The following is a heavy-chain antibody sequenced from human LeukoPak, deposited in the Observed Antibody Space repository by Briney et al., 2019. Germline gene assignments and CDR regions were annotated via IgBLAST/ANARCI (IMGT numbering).Heavy chain of an antibody. Sequence: GGSLRPSCVASGFPFSSHAMCWVRQAPGKGLEWVSSIDISGGATWYADSVRGRFTISRDNSKNTLYLQMTSLRVEDTALYYCANEIRPNDYWGQGTLVSVSS. J-gene: IGHJ4*02. CDR3: ANEIRPNDY. V-gene: IGHV3-23*05. CDR1: GFPFSSHA. CDR2: IDISGGAT. D-gene: IGHD3-16*01.